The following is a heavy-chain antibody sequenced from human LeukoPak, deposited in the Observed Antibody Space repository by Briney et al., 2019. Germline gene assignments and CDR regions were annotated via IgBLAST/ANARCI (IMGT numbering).Heavy chain of an antibody. CDR1: GGTFNNYP. Sequence: GASVKVSCKASGGTFNNYPISWVRQAPGQGLEWMGGIIPIFGTTNYAPKFQGRVTFTADESTSTVYMELSSLRSEDTAVYYCARVGGGSSTWYGWFDPLGQGTLVTVSS. V-gene: IGHV1-69*13. CDR2: IIPIFGTT. D-gene: IGHD6-13*01. CDR3: ARVGGGSSTWYGWFDP. J-gene: IGHJ5*02.